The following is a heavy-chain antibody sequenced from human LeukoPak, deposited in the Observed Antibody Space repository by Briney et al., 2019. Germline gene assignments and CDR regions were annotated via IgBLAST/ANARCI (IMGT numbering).Heavy chain of an antibody. V-gene: IGHV3-7*01. J-gene: IGHJ4*02. Sequence: GGSLRLSCAASGFTFTTYWMTWVRQAPGKGLEWVANIKTDGSQIYYVDSVKGRFTISRDNAKNSLYLQMNSLRAEDTAVYYCARDLNWETYWGQGTLVSVSS. CDR3: ARDLNWETY. CDR2: IKTDGSQI. D-gene: IGHD7-27*01. CDR1: GFTFTTYW.